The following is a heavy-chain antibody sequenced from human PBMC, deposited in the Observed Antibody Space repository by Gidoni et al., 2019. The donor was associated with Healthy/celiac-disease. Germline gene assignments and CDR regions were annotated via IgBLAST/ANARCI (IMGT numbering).Heavy chain of an antibody. CDR3: ARGNSYCSSTSCYPRAATDY. D-gene: IGHD2-2*01. CDR2: RWYNGSNK. J-gene: IGHJ4*02. Sequence: QVQLVASGVGVVQPGRSLRLSCAASGFTFSSSGMHWFRQAPGKGLGWVEVRWYNGSNKYYADTVKGRFTISRDNSKSTLYLQMNSLRAEDTAVYYCARGNSYCSSTSCYPRAATDYWGQGNLVTVSS. V-gene: IGHV3-33*01. CDR1: GFTFSSSG.